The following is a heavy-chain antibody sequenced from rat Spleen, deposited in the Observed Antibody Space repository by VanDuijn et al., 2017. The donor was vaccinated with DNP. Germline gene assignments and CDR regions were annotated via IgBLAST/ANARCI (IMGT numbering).Heavy chain of an antibody. CDR1: RITFSDHN. D-gene: IGHD1-1*01. CDR3: TRVYSGPYYFDY. Sequence: EVQLVESGGGLVQPGRSLKLSCAVSRITFSDHNMAWVRQAPKKGLEWVATISSDGSDTYYRDSVKGRFTISRDNARSTLYLQMNSLRSEDTATYYCTRVYSGPYYFDYWGQGLMVTVSS. V-gene: IGHV5-7*01. CDR2: ISSDGSDT. J-gene: IGHJ2*01.